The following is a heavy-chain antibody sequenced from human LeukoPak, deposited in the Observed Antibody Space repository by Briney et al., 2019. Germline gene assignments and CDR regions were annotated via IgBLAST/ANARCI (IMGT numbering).Heavy chain of an antibody. Sequence: GESLKISCEGSGYWFTSYWIGWVRQMPGKGLEWMGVIYPDDSDTIYSPSFQGQVTISVDKSMRTAYLQWSSLKASDTAIYYCARHLRVGRIAPFDFWGQGTLVTVSS. CDR1: GYWFTSYW. J-gene: IGHJ4*02. CDR3: ARHLRVGRIAPFDF. CDR2: IYPDDSDT. V-gene: IGHV5-51*01. D-gene: IGHD1-26*01.